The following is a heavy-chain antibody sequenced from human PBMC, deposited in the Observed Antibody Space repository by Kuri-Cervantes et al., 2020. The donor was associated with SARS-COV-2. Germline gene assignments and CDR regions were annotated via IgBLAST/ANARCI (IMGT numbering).Heavy chain of an antibody. Sequence: GSLRLSCTVSGGSISSYYWSWIRQPPGKGLGWIGYIYYSGSTNYNPSLKSRVTISVDTSKNQFSLKLSSVTAADTAVYYCARANYYYDSSGWGCYFDYWGQGTLVTVSS. V-gene: IGHV4-59*01. CDR2: IYYSGST. CDR1: GGSISSYY. J-gene: IGHJ4*02. D-gene: IGHD3-22*01. CDR3: ARANYYYDSSGWGCYFDY.